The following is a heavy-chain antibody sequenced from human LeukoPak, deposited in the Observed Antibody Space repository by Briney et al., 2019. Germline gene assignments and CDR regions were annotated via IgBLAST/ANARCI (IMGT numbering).Heavy chain of an antibody. V-gene: IGHV1-69*04. CDR1: GGTFSSYA. Sequence: SVKVSCKASGGTFSSYAISWVRQAPGQGLEWMGRIIPILGIANYAQKFQGRVTITADKSTSTAYMELSSLRSEDTAAYYCARDWAGGSGRFDYWGQGTLVTVSS. D-gene: IGHD1-26*01. CDR3: ARDWAGGSGRFDY. CDR2: IIPILGIA. J-gene: IGHJ4*02.